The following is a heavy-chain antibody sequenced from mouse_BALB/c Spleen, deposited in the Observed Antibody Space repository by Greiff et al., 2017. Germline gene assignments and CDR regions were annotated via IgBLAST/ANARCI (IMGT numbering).Heavy chain of an antibody. V-gene: IGHV7-3*02. Sequence: EVKLVESGGGLVQPGGSLILSCAPSGFTFTAYYMSWVRQPPGKALEWLGFIRNKATGYTTEYSASVQGRFTISRDNSQSILYLQMNTLRAEDSATYYCAKGITDYYAMDYWGQGTSVTVSS. CDR3: AKGITDYYAMDY. D-gene: IGHD2-4*01. CDR2: IRNKATGYTT. CDR1: GFTFTAYY. J-gene: IGHJ4*01.